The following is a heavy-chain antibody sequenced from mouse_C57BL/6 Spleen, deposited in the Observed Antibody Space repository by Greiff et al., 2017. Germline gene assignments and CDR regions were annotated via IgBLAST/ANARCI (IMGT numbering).Heavy chain of an antibody. J-gene: IGHJ3*01. CDR1: GYTFTDYY. D-gene: IGHD1-1*01. CDR2: IYPGSGNT. V-gene: IGHV1-76*01. CDR3: ASGDYYGSSYGGFAY. Sequence: LVESGAELVRPGASVKLSCKASGYTFTDYYINWVKQRPGQGLEWIARIYPGSGNTYYNEKFKGKATLTAEKSSSTAYMQLSSLTSADSAVXFCASGDYYGSSYGGFAYWGQGTLVTVSA.